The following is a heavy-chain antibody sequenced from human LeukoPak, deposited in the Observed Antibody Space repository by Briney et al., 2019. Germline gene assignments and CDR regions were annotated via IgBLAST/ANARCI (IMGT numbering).Heavy chain of an antibody. D-gene: IGHD2-2*01. J-gene: IGHJ6*03. CDR2: TYPGDSDT. V-gene: IGHV5-51*01. CDR3: ARGGRGSCTSTSCYTNYMDV. Sequence: GESLKLSCKGSGYSFATHWIGWVRQTPGKGLEWMGITYPGDSDTRYSPSFQGQVTISADKSISTAYLQWGSLKASDTATYYCARGGRGSCTSTSCYTNYMDVWGKGTTVTVSS. CDR1: GYSFATHW.